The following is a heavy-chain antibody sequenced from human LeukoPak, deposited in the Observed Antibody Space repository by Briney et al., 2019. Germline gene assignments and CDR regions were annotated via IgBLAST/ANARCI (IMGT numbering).Heavy chain of an antibody. CDR3: ARWDSGNYYGIGD. D-gene: IGHD1-26*01. V-gene: IGHV3-7*04. J-gene: IGHJ4*02. Sequence: GGSLRLSCAASGFILSSYWMSWVRQAPGNGLEWVANIKQDGSEKYYGDSVKGRFTISRDNAKNSLYLQMNSLRAEGTAVYYCARWDSGNYYGIGDWGQGPLVTVSS. CDR2: IKQDGSEK. CDR1: GFILSSYW.